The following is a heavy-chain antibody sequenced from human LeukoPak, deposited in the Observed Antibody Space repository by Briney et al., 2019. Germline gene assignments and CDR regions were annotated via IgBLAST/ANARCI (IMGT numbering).Heavy chain of an antibody. CDR1: GFTFSSYS. D-gene: IGHD2-2*01. CDR3: AREQWVVVVPAAIGYFDY. V-gene: IGHV3-21*01. CDR2: ISSSSSYI. J-gene: IGHJ4*02. Sequence: PGGSLRLSCAASGFTFSSYSMNWVRQAPGKGLEWVSSISSSSSYIYYADSVKGRFTISRDNAKNSLYLQMNSLRAEDTAVYYCAREQWVVVVPAAIGYFDYWGQGTLVTVSS.